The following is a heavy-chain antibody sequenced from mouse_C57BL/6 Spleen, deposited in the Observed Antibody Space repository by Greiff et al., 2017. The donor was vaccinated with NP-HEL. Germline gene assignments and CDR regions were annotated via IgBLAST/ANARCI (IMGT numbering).Heavy chain of an antibody. Sequence: QVQLQQPGAELVKPGASVKVSCKASGYTFTSYWMHWVKQRPGQGLEWIGRIHPSDSDTNYNQKFKGKATLTVDKSSSTAYMQLSSLTSEDSAVYYCAILRSTVVADYYAMDYWGQGTSVTVSS. V-gene: IGHV1-74*01. CDR2: IHPSDSDT. J-gene: IGHJ4*01. CDR1: GYTFTSYW. D-gene: IGHD1-1*01. CDR3: AILRSTVVADYYAMDY.